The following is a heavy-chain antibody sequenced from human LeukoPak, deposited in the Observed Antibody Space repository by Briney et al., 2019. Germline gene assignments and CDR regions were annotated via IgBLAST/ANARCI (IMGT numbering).Heavy chain of an antibody. CDR2: TYYRSKWHN. D-gene: IGHD6-19*01. CDR3: AHSSGWFDY. CDR1: GGSVSSNSAA. Sequence: SQTLSLTYVISGGSVSSNSAAWNWIRQSPSRGLEWLGRTYYRSKWHNEYAVSVKSRITISPDTSKNQFSLQLNSVTPDDTAVYYCAHSSGWFDYWGQGTLVTVSS. J-gene: IGHJ4*02. V-gene: IGHV6-1*01.